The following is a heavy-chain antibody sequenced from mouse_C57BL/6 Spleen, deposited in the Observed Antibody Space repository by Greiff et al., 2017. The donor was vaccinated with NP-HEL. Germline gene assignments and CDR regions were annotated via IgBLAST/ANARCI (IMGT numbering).Heavy chain of an antibody. CDR3: ASRSGPAWFAY. D-gene: IGHD3-2*02. V-gene: IGHV1-26*01. CDR2: INPNNGGT. J-gene: IGHJ3*01. CDR1: GYTFTDYY. Sequence: EVQLQQSGPELVKPGASVKISCKASGYTFTDYYMNWVKQSHGKSLEWIGDINPNNGGTSYNQKFKGKATLTVDKSSSTAYMELRSLTSEDSAVYYCASRSGPAWFAYWGQGTLVTVSA.